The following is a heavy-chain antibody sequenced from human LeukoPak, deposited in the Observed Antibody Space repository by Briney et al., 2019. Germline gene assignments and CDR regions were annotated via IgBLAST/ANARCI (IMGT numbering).Heavy chain of an antibody. CDR2: ISPSGST. Sequence: SETLSLTCTVSGGSISSYYWSWIRQPAGKGLEWIGRISPSGSTNYNPSLKSRVTMSVDTSKNQFSLKLSSVTAADTAVYYCARGRVVYDSSGYYYVGRPNRSYFDYWGQGTLVTVSS. D-gene: IGHD3-22*01. CDR3: ARGRVVYDSSGYYYVGRPNRSYFDY. V-gene: IGHV4-4*07. CDR1: GGSISSYY. J-gene: IGHJ4*02.